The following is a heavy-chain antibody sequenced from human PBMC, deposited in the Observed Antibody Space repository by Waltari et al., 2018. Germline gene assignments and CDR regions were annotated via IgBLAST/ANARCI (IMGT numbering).Heavy chain of an antibody. CDR3: ARGGLLWFGESPDY. J-gene: IGHJ4*02. Sequence: QVQLQQWGAGLLKPSETLSLTCAVYGGSFSGYYWSWIRQPPGKGLEWIGEINHSGSTNYNPSLKSRVTISVDTSKNQFSLKLSSVTAADTAVYYCARGGLLWFGESPDYWGQGTLVTVSS. CDR1: GGSFSGYY. D-gene: IGHD3-10*01. V-gene: IGHV4-34*01. CDR2: INHSGST.